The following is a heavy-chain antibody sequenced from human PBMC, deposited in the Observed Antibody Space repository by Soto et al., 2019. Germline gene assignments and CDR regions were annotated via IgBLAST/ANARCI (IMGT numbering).Heavy chain of an antibody. J-gene: IGHJ6*04. V-gene: IGHV1-69*05. D-gene: IGHD2-2*01. CDR2: IIPRSATS. Sequence: QVQLVQSGAEVKKPGSSVKVSCKASGDTFSTYTITWMRQAPGQGLEWMGGIIPRSATSNYAQKFQGRATITSAESTSTAYMELSSLRSEDTAVYHVAREGLVLVPSTVSPDYTYYAMDVWVKGTTVTVSS. CDR3: AREGLVLVPSTVSPDYTYYAMDV. CDR1: GDTFSTYT.